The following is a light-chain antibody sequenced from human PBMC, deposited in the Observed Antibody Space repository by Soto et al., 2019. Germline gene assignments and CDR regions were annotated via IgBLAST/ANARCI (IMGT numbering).Light chain of an antibody. V-gene: IGKV1-33*01. CDR2: DAS. J-gene: IGKJ2*01. CDR1: QDISNY. Sequence: DIQMTQSPSSLSASVGDRVTITCQASQDISNYLNWYQQKPGKAPKLLIYDASNLETGVPSRYRGRGSGTDFTFTISSLQPEDIATYYCRQYDNLMYTVGQGTKLEIK. CDR3: RQYDNLMYT.